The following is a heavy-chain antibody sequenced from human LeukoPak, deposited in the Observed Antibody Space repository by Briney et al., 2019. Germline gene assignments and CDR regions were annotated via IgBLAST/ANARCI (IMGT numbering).Heavy chain of an antibody. CDR1: GGSISGYY. Sequence: SETLSLTCNVSGGSISGYYWSWIRQSPGRGLEWIGYIYDSGSTNYNPSLKSRVTISVDTSKSHFSLKLTSVTAADTAVYYCVRHDIWSSGSYYFWFDPWGQGALVTVSS. CDR2: IYDSGST. V-gene: IGHV4-59*08. CDR3: VRHDIWSSGSYYFWFDP. D-gene: IGHD3-10*01. J-gene: IGHJ5*02.